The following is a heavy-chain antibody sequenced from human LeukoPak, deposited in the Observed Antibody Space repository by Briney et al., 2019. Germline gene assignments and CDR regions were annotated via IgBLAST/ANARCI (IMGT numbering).Heavy chain of an antibody. CDR3: ARINYYDSSGSYSLYYYYYMDV. CDR1: GYTFTGYY. CDR2: MNPNTGDT. Sequence: GASVKVSCKASGYTFTGYYLHWVRQATGQGLEWMGWMNPNTGDTGYAQRFQGRVTITRNTSISTAYMELSSLRSEDTAVYYCARINYYDSSGSYSLYYYYYMDVWGKGTTVTVSS. D-gene: IGHD3-22*01. V-gene: IGHV1-8*03. J-gene: IGHJ6*03.